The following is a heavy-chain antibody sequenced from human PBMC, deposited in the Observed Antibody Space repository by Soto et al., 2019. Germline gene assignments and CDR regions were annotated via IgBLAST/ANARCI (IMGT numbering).Heavy chain of an antibody. Sequence: QVQLVQSGAEVKKPGASVKVSCKTSGYTFTSYAMHWVRQAPGQRLEWMGWINAGNGKTKYSQKFQGRGTITSDTSASTAYMELSSLRSEDTAVYYCARDVGATGDWGQGTLVTVSS. J-gene: IGHJ4*02. CDR2: INAGNGKT. CDR1: GYTFTSYA. CDR3: ARDVGATGD. V-gene: IGHV1-3*01. D-gene: IGHD1-26*01.